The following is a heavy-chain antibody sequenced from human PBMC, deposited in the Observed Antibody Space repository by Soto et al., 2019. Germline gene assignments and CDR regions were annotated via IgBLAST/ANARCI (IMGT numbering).Heavy chain of an antibody. Sequence: QVQLVESGGGVVQPGRSLRLSCAASGFTFSNYGMHWVRQAPGKGLEWVAVISYDGSNKYYADSVKGRFSISRDNSKNTLYLQMNSLRAEDTAVYYCAKADWFDPWGQGTLVTVSS. CDR2: ISYDGSNK. J-gene: IGHJ5*02. CDR1: GFTFSNYG. CDR3: AKADWFDP. V-gene: IGHV3-30*18.